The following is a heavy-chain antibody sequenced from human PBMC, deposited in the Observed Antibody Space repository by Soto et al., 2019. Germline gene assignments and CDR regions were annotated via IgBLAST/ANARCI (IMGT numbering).Heavy chain of an antibody. Sequence: QVQLVQSGAEVKKPGSSVKVSCKASGGTFSSYAISWVRQAPGQGLEWMGGIIPIFGTANYAQKFQGRVTITADESTSTAYMGLSSLRSEDTAVYYCARSGYYGSGSPAYDYWGQGTLVTVSS. CDR1: GGTFSSYA. J-gene: IGHJ4*02. CDR3: ARSGYYGSGSPAYDY. CDR2: IIPIFGTA. D-gene: IGHD3-10*01. V-gene: IGHV1-69*01.